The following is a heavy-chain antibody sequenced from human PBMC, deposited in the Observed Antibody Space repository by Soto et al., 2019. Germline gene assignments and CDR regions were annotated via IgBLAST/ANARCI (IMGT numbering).Heavy chain of an antibody. CDR3: ASGGPTIIPKX. Sequence: SDTLSLTFAVYGGSFSGYYWSWIRQPPGKGLDWIGEINHGGSTNYNQSLKSRVNISIDTSKNQFSLKLSSVTAADTAVYYCASGGPTIIPKXWGQATMVTVSX. CDR1: GGSFSGYY. D-gene: IGHD5-12*01. V-gene: IGHV4-34*01. CDR2: INHGGST. J-gene: IGHJ4*02.